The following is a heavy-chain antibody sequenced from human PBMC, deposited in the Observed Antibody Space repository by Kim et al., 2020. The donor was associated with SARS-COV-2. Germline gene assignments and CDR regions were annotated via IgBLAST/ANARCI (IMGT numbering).Heavy chain of an antibody. CDR3: ARDQFIAARQGGPPLY. CDR1: GYTFTSYG. CDR2: ISAYNRNT. D-gene: IGHD6-6*01. Sequence: ASVKVSCKASGYTFTSYGISWVRQAPGQGLEWMGWISAYNRNTNYAQNLQGRVTMTTDTSTSTAYMELRGLRSDDTAVYYCARDQFIAARQGGPPLYWGQGTLVPVSS. J-gene: IGHJ4*02. V-gene: IGHV1-18*01.